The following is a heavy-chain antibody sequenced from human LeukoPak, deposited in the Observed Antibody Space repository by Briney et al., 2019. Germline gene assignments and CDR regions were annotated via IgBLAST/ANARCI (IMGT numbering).Heavy chain of an antibody. CDR1: GFTFGAYY. CDR2: ISSSGNVT. D-gene: IGHD3-16*01. V-gene: IGHV3-11*01. CDR3: AKGIALEDYVWGSSEEYFDY. Sequence: GGSLRLSCAASGFTFGAYYMSWIRQAPGKGLEWLSYISSSGNVTYYADSVKGRFTISRDNSKNTLYLQMNSLRAEDTAVYYCAKGIALEDYVWGSSEEYFDYWGQGTLVTVSS. J-gene: IGHJ4*02.